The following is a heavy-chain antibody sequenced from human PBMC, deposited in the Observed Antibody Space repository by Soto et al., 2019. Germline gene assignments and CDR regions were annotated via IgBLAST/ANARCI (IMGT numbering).Heavy chain of an antibody. Sequence: RASVKVSCKASGYTFTSYDINWVRQATGQGLEWMGWMNPNSGNTGYAQKFQGRVTMTRNTSISTAYMELSSLRSEDTAVYYCAREGPRFLEWLLSLRGSSGMDVWGQGTTVTVSS. V-gene: IGHV1-8*01. J-gene: IGHJ6*02. CDR3: AREGPRFLEWLLSLRGSSGMDV. CDR1: GYTFTSYD. D-gene: IGHD3-3*01. CDR2: MNPNSGNT.